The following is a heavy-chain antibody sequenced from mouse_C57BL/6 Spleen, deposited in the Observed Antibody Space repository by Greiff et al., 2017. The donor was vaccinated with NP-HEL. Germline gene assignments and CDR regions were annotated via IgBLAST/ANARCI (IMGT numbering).Heavy chain of an antibody. D-gene: IGHD1-1*01. V-gene: IGHV1-64*01. J-gene: IGHJ4*01. CDR2: IHPNSGST. CDR3: ARAGDYYGSSYPTYYAMDY. CDR1: GYTFTSYW. Sequence: VQLQQSGAELVKPGASVKLSCKASGYTFTSYWMHWVKQRPGQGLEWIGMIHPNSGSTNYNEKFKSKATLTVDKSSSTAYMQLSSLTSEDSAVYYCARAGDYYGSSYPTYYAMDYWGQGTSVTVSS.